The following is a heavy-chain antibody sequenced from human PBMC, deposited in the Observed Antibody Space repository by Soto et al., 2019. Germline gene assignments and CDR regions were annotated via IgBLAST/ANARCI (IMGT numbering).Heavy chain of an antibody. CDR2: IHYSGST. Sequence: PSETLSLTCTVSGGSISSYYWSWIRQPPGKGLEWIGYIHYSGSTNYNPSLKSRVTIAVDTPKNQFSLKLSSVTAADTAVYYCASGYSYGKGVFFFDSWGQGTLVTAPQ. J-gene: IGHJ4*02. CDR3: ASGYSYGKGVFFFDS. CDR1: GGSISSYY. V-gene: IGHV4-59*08. D-gene: IGHD5-18*01.